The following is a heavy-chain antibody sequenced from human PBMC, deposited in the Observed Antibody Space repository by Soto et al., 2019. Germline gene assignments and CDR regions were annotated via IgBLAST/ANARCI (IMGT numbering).Heavy chain of an antibody. CDR1: GFTFSSYS. Sequence: GGSLRLSCAASGFTFSSYSMNWVRQAPGKGLEWVSSISSSSSYIYYADSVKGRFTISRDNAKNSLYLQMNSLRAEDTAVYYCARDGPMYSSSWYQYDYWGQGTLVTVSS. CDR2: ISSSSSYI. D-gene: IGHD6-13*01. CDR3: ARDGPMYSSSWYQYDY. V-gene: IGHV3-21*01. J-gene: IGHJ4*02.